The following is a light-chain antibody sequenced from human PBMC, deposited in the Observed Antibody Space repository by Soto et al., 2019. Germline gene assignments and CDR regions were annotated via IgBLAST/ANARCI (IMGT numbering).Light chain of an antibody. CDR2: DVS. V-gene: IGLV2-14*01. Sequence: QSALTQPASVSGSPGQSITISCTGTSSEVGGYNYVSWYQQHPGKAPKPMIYDVSNRPSGVSNRFSGSKSGNTASLTISGLQAEDEADYYCSSYTSSSTPVFGGGTKVTVL. J-gene: IGLJ2*01. CDR3: SSYTSSSTPV. CDR1: SSEVGGYNY.